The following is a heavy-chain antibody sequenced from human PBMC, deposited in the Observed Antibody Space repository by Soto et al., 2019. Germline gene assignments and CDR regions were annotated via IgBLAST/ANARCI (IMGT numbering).Heavy chain of an antibody. J-gene: IGHJ3*02. V-gene: IGHV1-46*01. D-gene: IGHD3-3*01. CDR3: ARGGEVGVAGSAAFDM. CDR2: INPGSGAA. Sequence: QVQLVQSGAEVKKPGASVKISCTASGYTVTTHYMHWVRQAPGRGLEWMGAINPGSGAAKYTQTFQARVTLTRDTATQTVYMEMRALRSEDTAVFYCARGGEVGVAGSAAFDMWGQGTMVTVSS. CDR1: GYTVTTHY.